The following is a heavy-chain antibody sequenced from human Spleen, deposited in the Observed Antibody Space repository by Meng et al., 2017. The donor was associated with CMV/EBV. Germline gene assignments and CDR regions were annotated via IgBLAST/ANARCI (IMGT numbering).Heavy chain of an antibody. CDR3: ARGTTVGGYFDS. J-gene: IGHJ4*02. CDR2: IFYSGIT. CDR1: DGSISRY. V-gene: IGHV4-59*01. D-gene: IGHD4-23*01. Sequence: SETLSLTCTVSDGSISRYCNWIRKPPGKGLEWIGYIFYSGITNYSPSLKSRVTISLGTSERQFSLRLSSVTAADTAVYYCARGTTVGGYFDSWGQGMLVTVSS.